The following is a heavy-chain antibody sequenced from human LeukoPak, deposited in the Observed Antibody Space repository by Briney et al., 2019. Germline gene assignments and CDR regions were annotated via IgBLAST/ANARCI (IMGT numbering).Heavy chain of an antibody. CDR1: GYSFTSYW. V-gene: IGHV5-51*01. J-gene: IGHJ4*02. D-gene: IGHD3-16*01. CDR3: ARHGRDMITFGGPDY. Sequence: GESLKISCKGSGYSFTSYWIGWVRQMPGKGLEWMGIIYPGDSDTRYSPSFQGQVTISADKSISTAYLQWSSLKASDTAMYYSARHGRDMITFGGPDYWGQGTLVTVSS. CDR2: IYPGDSDT.